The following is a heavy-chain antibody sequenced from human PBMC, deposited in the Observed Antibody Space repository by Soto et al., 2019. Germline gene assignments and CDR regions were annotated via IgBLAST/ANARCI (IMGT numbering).Heavy chain of an antibody. Sequence: LSLSCAASGFTFSTYGMHWVRQAPGKGLEWVSFISYDGNKSYYAGSVKGRFSISRDNSKNTLYLQMNNLRPDDAAVYFCAKSVLATVGTYFVHWGQGTVVT. CDR3: AKSVLATVGTYFVH. J-gene: IGHJ4*02. V-gene: IGHV3-30*18. CDR2: ISYDGNKS. D-gene: IGHD6-13*01. CDR1: GFTFSTYG.